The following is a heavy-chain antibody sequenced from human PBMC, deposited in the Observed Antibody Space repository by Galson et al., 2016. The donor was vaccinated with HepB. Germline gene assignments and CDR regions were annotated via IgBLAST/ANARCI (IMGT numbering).Heavy chain of an antibody. CDR1: GYTFTSYY. CDR2: INPSRGAT. V-gene: IGHV1-46*01. D-gene: IGHD3-10*01. J-gene: IGHJ5*02. Sequence: SVKVSCKASGYTFTSYYMHWVRQAPGQGLEWMGTINPSRGATSYAQKFQGRVSMTRDTSTSTVYMELSSLRSEDTAMYYCARDVGRDYGSGTRAWFDPWGQGTLVTVSS. CDR3: ARDVGRDYGSGTRAWFDP.